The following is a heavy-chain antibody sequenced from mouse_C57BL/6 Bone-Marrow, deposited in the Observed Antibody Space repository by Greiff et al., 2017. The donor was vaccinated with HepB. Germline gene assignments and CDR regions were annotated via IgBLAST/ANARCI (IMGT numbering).Heavy chain of an antibody. Sequence: VQGVESGAELTKPGASVKLSCKASGYTFTSYWMHWVKQRPGQGLEWIGYINPSSGYTKYNQKFKDKATLTADKSSSTAYMQLSSLTYEDSAVYYCARGSPPRWYFDVWGTGTTVTVSS. D-gene: IGHD1-1*01. V-gene: IGHV1-7*01. CDR2: INPSSGYT. CDR1: GYTFTSYW. CDR3: ARGSPPRWYFDV. J-gene: IGHJ1*03.